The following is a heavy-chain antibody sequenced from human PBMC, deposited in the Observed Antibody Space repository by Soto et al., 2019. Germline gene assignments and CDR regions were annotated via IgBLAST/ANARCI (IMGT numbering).Heavy chain of an antibody. CDR3: AKGQAMIVPHDAFDI. J-gene: IGHJ3*02. Sequence: QVQLVESGGGVVQPGRSLRLSCAASGFTFSSYGMHWVRQAPGKGLEWVAVISYDGSNKYYADSVKGRFTISRDNSKNTLYLQMNSPRAEDTAVYYCAKGQAMIVPHDAFDIWGQGTMVTVSS. CDR2: ISYDGSNK. D-gene: IGHD3-22*01. CDR1: GFTFSSYG. V-gene: IGHV3-30*18.